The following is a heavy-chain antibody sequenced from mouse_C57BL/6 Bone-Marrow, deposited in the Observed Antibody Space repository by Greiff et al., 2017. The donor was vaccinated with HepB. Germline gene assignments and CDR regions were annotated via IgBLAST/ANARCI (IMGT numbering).Heavy chain of an antibody. J-gene: IGHJ1*03. CDR3: AIMYYYGSSSWYFDV. Sequence: VQLQQSGAELVKPGASVKLSCTASGFNIKDYYMHWVKQRTEQGLEWIGRIDPEDGETNYAPKFKGKATITADTSSNTAYLQLSSLTSEDTAGYDCAIMYYYGSSSWYFDVGGTGTTVTVSS. CDR2: IDPEDGET. V-gene: IGHV14-2*01. D-gene: IGHD1-1*01. CDR1: GFNIKDYY.